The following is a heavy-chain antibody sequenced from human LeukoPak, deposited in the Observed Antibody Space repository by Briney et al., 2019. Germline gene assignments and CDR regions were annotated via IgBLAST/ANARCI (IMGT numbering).Heavy chain of an antibody. Sequence: GGSLRLSCEASGFTFSYYWMHWVRHAPGKGLVWVSRIKSDGKVTEYADFVKGRFTISRDNAKNTLYLQMNSLGADDTAVYYCAGGTGMDVWGQGTTVTVSS. V-gene: IGHV3-74*01. J-gene: IGHJ6*02. CDR3: AGGTGMDV. D-gene: IGHD1-1*01. CDR1: GFTFSYYW. CDR2: IKSDGKVT.